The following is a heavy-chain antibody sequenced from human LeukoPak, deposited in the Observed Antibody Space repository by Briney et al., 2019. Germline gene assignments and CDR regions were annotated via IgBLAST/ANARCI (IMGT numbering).Heavy chain of an antibody. V-gene: IGHV5-51*01. D-gene: IGHD2/OR15-2a*01. CDR2: IYPGDSDT. CDR1: GYSSSNYW. CDR3: ARRFCSGTTCYYFDY. Sequence: GESLKISCKGSGYSSSNYWIGWVRQMPGKGLEWMGIIYPGDSDTRYSPSFQGQVTISADKSISTAFLQWSSLKASDTAMYYCARRFCSGTTCYYFDYWGQGALVTVSS. J-gene: IGHJ4*02.